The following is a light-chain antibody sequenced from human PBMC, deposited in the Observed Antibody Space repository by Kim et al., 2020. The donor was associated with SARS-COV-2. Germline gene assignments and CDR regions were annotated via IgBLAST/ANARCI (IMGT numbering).Light chain of an antibody. J-gene: IGKJ4*01. CDR3: QQRGNWPT. CDR2: DAS. CDR1: SNVRSY. V-gene: IGKV3-11*01. Sequence: LSLSPGERATLSCRASSNVRSYLAWYQHKPGQAPRLLIYDASNRATGIPDRFSGGGSGTDFTLTISSLEPEDVAVYYCQQRGNWPTFGGGTKVEI.